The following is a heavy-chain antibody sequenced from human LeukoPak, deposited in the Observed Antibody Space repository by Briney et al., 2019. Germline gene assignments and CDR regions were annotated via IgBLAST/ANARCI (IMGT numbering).Heavy chain of an antibody. CDR3: AKVRVAGGYYNFDS. CDR2: IIGSGGNT. J-gene: IGHJ4*02. Sequence: GGSLRLSCAASGFTFSTYAMSWVRQAPGKGPDWVSNIIGSGGNTYYADSVKGRFTISRDNSKNTLYLQMNSLRAEDTALYYCAKVRVAGGYYNFDSWGQGTLVTVSS. V-gene: IGHV3-23*01. D-gene: IGHD1-26*01. CDR1: GFTFSTYA.